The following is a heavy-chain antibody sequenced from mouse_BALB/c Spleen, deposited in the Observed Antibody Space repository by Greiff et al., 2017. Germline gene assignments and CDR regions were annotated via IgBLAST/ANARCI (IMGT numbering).Heavy chain of an antibody. CDR2: INSNGGST. V-gene: IGHV5-6-3*01. CDR3: ARDSNWYFDV. Sequence: DVMLVESGGGLVQPGGSLKLSCAASGFTFSSYGMSWVRQTPDKRLELVATINSNGGSTYYPDSVKGRFTISRDNAKNTLYLQMSSLKSEDTAMYYCARDSNWYFDVWGAGTTVTVSS. J-gene: IGHJ1*01. CDR1: GFTFSSYG.